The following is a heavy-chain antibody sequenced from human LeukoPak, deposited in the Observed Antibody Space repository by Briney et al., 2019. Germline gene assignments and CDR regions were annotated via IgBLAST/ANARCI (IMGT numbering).Heavy chain of an antibody. Sequence: SETLSLTCTVSSYSISSGYYWGWIRQPPGKGLEWIGSIYHSGSTYYNPSLKSRVTISVDTSKNQFSLKLSSVTAADTAVYYCASDDILTGFDYWGQGTLVTVSS. V-gene: IGHV4-38-2*02. J-gene: IGHJ4*02. CDR1: SYSISSGYY. CDR2: IYHSGST. D-gene: IGHD3-9*01. CDR3: ASDDILTGFDY.